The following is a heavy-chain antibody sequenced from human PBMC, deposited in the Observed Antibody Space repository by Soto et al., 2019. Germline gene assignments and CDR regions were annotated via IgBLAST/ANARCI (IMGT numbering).Heavy chain of an antibody. CDR2: ISGSGGST. D-gene: IGHD6-19*01. CDR3: AKSPGIAVAAYYFDY. Sequence: GGSLRLSCAASGFTFSSYAMSWVRQAPGKGLEWVSAISGSGGSTYYADSVKGRFTISRDNSKNTLYLQMNSLRAEDTAVYYCAKSPGIAVAAYYFDYWGQATLVTVSS. V-gene: IGHV3-23*01. CDR1: GFTFSSYA. J-gene: IGHJ4*02.